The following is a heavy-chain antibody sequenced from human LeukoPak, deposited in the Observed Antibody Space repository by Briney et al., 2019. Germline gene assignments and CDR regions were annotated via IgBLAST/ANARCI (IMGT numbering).Heavy chain of an antibody. Sequence: GRSLRLSCAASGFTFDDYAMHWVRQAPGKGLEWVSGISWNSGSIGYADSVKGRFTISRDNAKNSLYLQMNSLRAEDTALYYCAKDVGRDGYNFEVDYWGQRTLVTVSS. CDR1: GFTFDDYA. CDR3: AKDVGRDGYNFEVDY. D-gene: IGHD5-24*01. J-gene: IGHJ4*02. V-gene: IGHV3-9*01. CDR2: ISWNSGSI.